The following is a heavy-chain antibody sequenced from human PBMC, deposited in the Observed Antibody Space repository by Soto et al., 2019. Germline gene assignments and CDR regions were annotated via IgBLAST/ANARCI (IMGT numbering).Heavy chain of an antibody. CDR1: GGTFSSYT. Sequence: QVQLVQSGAEVKKPGSSVKVSCKASGGTFSSYTISWVRQAPGQGLEWMGRIIPILGIANYAQKFQGRVTITADKSTSTAYMELSSRRSEDTAVYYCARGPRITADFDYWGQGTLVTVSS. CDR3: ARGPRITADFDY. J-gene: IGHJ4*02. V-gene: IGHV1-69*02. CDR2: IIPILGIA. D-gene: IGHD3-10*01.